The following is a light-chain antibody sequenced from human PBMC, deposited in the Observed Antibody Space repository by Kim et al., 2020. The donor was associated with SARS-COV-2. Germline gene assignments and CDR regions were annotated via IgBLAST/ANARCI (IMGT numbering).Light chain of an antibody. V-gene: IGLV2-23*01. Sequence: GQSITLSCTGTSSDIGSYTSVSWYQHHPDKAPKLLIYEDSTRPSGVSDRFYAFRSGNTASLTISGLHTEDEADYYCCSYAGGGTYVFGTGTKVTVL. CDR2: EDS. CDR3: CSYAGGGTYV. CDR1: SSDIGSYTS. J-gene: IGLJ1*01.